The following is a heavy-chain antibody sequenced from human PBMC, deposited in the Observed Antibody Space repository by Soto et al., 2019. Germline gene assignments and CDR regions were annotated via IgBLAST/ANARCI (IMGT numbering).Heavy chain of an antibody. D-gene: IGHD3-3*01. Sequence: QLQLQESGPGLVKPSETLSLTCNASGGSISSTSYAWGWIRQSPGKGLEWIGTIDYSGTIYYNPSLKSRITISGDTSTNQTSLTLSSVTAADTAVYYCARHVHNQGYEYYFDSWGQGTLVTVSS. CDR1: GGSISSTSYA. CDR3: ARHVHNQGYEYYFDS. V-gene: IGHV4-39*01. J-gene: IGHJ4*02. CDR2: IDYSGTI.